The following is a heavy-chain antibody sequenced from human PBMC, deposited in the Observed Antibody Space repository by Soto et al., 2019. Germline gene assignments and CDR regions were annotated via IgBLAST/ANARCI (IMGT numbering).Heavy chain of an antibody. CDR3: ARDIFCGRESCYSFTFQR. J-gene: IGHJ3*01. V-gene: IGHV3-7*01. CDR2: IKQDGSEK. D-gene: IGHD2-15*01. CDR1: GFTFSSYW. Sequence: GGSLRLSCAASGFTFSSYWMSWVRQAPGKGLEWVANIKQDGSEKYYVGSVKGRFTISRDNAKNSLYLQMDSLRAEDTAVYYCARDIFCGRESCYSFTFQRWGQGTMVTV.